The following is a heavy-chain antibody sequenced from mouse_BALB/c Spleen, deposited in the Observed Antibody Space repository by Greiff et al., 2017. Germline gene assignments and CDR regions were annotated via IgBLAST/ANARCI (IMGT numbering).Heavy chain of an antibody. CDR2: ISSGGSYT. D-gene: IGHD1-1*01. CDR3: TRDYYGSSYFAY. J-gene: IGHJ3*01. V-gene: IGHV5-6-4*01. CDR1: GFTFSSYT. Sequence: EVKLVESGGGLVKPGGSLKLSCAASGFTFSSYTMSWVRQTPEKRLEWVATISSGGSYTYYPDSVKGRFTISRDNAKNTLYLQMSSLKSEDTAMYYCTRDYYGSSYFAYWGQGTLVTVSA.